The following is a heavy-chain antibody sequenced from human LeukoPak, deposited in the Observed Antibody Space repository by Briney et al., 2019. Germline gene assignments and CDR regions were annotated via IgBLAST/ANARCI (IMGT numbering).Heavy chain of an antibody. Sequence: PSETLSLTCAVYGGSFSGYYWSWIRQPPGKGLEWIGEINHSGSTNYNPSLKSRVTISVDTSKNQFSLKLSSVTAADTAVYYCARVVVVPAAIPILEYYYYGMDVWGQGTTVTVSS. V-gene: IGHV4-34*01. D-gene: IGHD2-2*01. J-gene: IGHJ6*02. CDR1: GGSFSGYY. CDR3: ARVVVVPAAIPILEYYYYGMDV. CDR2: INHSGST.